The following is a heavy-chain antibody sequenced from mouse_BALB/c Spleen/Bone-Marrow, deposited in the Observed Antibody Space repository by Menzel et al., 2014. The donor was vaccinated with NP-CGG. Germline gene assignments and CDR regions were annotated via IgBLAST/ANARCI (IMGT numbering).Heavy chain of an antibody. D-gene: IGHD1-1*01. CDR1: GFSLTGYG. Sequence: VQLQESGPGLVAPSQSLSIPCTVSGFSLTGYGVNWVRQPPGKGLEWLGMIWGDGRTDYNSALKSRLSISKDNSKSQVFLRMNSLQTDDTARYYCARHYGSNYYAMDYWGQGTSVTVSS. V-gene: IGHV2-6-7*02. CDR3: ARHYGSNYYAMDY. J-gene: IGHJ4*01. CDR2: IWGDGRT.